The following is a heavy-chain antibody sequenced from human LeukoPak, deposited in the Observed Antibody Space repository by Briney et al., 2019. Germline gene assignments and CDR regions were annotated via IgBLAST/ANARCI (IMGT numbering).Heavy chain of an antibody. CDR1: GFTVSSNY. Sequence: GGSLRLSCAASGFTVSSNYMSWVRQAPGKGLEWVSVIYSGGSTYYADSVKGRFTISRDNAKNSLYLQMNSLRAEDTAIYYCTRVGYIDEGIDYWGQGTLVTVSS. CDR3: TRVGYIDEGIDY. D-gene: IGHD5-24*01. J-gene: IGHJ4*02. CDR2: IYSGGST. V-gene: IGHV3-53*01.